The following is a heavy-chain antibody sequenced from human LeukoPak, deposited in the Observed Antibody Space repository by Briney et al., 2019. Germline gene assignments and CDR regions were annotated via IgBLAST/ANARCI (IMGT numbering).Heavy chain of an antibody. V-gene: IGHV3-30*18. D-gene: IGHD5-12*01. CDR3: ANSLVASDAFDI. CDR1: GFTFSSYG. J-gene: IGHJ3*02. Sequence: QTGGSLRLSCAASGFTFSSYGMHWVRQAPGKGLEWVAVISYDGSNKYYADSVKGRSTISRDNSKNTLYLQMNSLRAEDTAVYYCANSLVASDAFDIWGQGTMVTVSS. CDR2: ISYDGSNK.